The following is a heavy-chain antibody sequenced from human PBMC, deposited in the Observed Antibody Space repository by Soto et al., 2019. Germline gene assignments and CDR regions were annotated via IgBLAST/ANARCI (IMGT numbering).Heavy chain of an antibody. Sequence: EVQLVETGGGLIQPGGSLRLSCAASGFTVSSNYMSWVRQAPGKGLEWVSVIYSGGSTYYADSVKGRFTISRDNSKNTLYLQMNCLRAEDTAVYYCAREQYYYDSSGYYWAFDYWGQGTLVTVSS. J-gene: IGHJ4*02. D-gene: IGHD3-22*01. CDR2: IYSGGST. CDR3: AREQYYYDSSGYYWAFDY. CDR1: GFTVSSNY. V-gene: IGHV3-53*02.